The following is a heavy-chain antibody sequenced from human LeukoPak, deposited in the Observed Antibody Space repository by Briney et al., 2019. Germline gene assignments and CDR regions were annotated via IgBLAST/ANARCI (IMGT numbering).Heavy chain of an antibody. Sequence: PGGSLRLSCAASGFTFSSFSMNWVRQDPGRGLEWVSYISSSSSTIYYADSVKGRFTISRDNAKNSLYLQMNSLRAEDTAVYYCASGYTVVTRGHAFDIWGQGRMVTVSS. CDR1: GFTFSSFS. CDR3: ASGYTVVTRGHAFDI. D-gene: IGHD4-23*01. J-gene: IGHJ3*02. V-gene: IGHV3-48*01. CDR2: ISSSSSTI.